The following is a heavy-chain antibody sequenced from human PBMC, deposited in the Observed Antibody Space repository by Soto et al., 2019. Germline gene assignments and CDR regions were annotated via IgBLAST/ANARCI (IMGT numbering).Heavy chain of an antibody. V-gene: IGHV3-74*03. D-gene: IGHD3-16*01. Sequence: DLEESGGGLVQPGGSLRLSCAAFGFSLSPYWMHWVRQVPGRGLEWVARLSSDGFGAAYADSVKGRFFISRDIARNTLSLQMNSLRADDTAVYYCARDLGGPDYWGRGTSVTVSS. J-gene: IGHJ4*02. CDR3: ARDLGGPDY. CDR1: GFSLSPYW. CDR2: LSSDGFGA.